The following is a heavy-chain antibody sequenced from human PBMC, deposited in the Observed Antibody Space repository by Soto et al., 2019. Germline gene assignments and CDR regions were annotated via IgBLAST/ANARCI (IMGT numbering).Heavy chain of an antibody. Sequence: EVQLVESGGGLVQPGGSLRLSCAASGFTFSNYWMHWVRQAPGKGLVWVARIDTDGSGTSYADSVKGRFTISRDNAKNTVKLQMNSLRAEDTAVYYCATVFEQWGHGYLVTVSS. D-gene: IGHD3-10*01. J-gene: IGHJ4*01. CDR2: IDTDGSGT. CDR3: ATVFEQ. CDR1: GFTFSNYW. V-gene: IGHV3-74*01.